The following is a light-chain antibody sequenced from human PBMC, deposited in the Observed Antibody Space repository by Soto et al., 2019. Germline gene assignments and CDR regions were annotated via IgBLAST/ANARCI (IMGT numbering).Light chain of an antibody. V-gene: IGKV1-5*01. J-gene: IGKJ2*01. Sequence: DIQMTQSPSTLSASVGDRVTITCRASQSISSWLSWYQQKPGKAPKLLIYDASSLESGVPSRFSGSGSGTEFTLTISSLQPDDFATYYCQQDNSSPYTFGQGNKLEI. CDR1: QSISSW. CDR2: DAS. CDR3: QQDNSSPYT.